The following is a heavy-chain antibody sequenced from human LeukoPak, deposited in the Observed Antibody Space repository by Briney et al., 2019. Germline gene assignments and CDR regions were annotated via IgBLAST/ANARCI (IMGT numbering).Heavy chain of an antibody. CDR1: GYTFTSYG. Sequence: EASVKVSCKASGYTFTSYGISWVRQAPGQGLEWMGWISAYNGNTNYAQKLQGRVTMTTDTSTSTAYMELRSLRSDDTAVYYCARDPGYCSSTSCYGGYYYYYYMDVWGKGTTVTVSS. V-gene: IGHV1-18*01. J-gene: IGHJ6*03. D-gene: IGHD2-2*01. CDR3: ARDPGYCSSTSCYGGYYYYYYMDV. CDR2: ISAYNGNT.